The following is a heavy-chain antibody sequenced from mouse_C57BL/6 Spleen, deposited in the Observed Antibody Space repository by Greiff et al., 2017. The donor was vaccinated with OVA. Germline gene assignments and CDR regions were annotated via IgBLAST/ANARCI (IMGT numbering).Heavy chain of an antibody. CDR3: ARHETLVAWYFDY. CDR2: IYPGDGDT. V-gene: IGHV1-82*01. J-gene: IGHJ2*01. D-gene: IGHD2-2*01. CDR1: GYAFSSSW. Sequence: QVQLQQSGPELVKPGASVKISCKASGYAFSSSWMNWVKQRPGKGLEWIGRIYPGDGDTNYNGKFKGKATLTADKSSSTAYMQLSSLTSEDSAVYFCARHETLVAWYFDYWGQGTTLTVSS.